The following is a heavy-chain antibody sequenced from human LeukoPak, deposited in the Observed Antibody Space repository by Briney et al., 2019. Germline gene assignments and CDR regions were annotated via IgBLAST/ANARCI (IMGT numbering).Heavy chain of an antibody. CDR2: ISGSGGST. J-gene: IGHJ4*02. V-gene: IGHV3-23*01. Sequence: GGSLGLSCAASGFTFSSYAMTWVRQAPGKGLEWVSVISGSGGSTYYADSVKGRFTISRDNSKNTLYLQMNSLRAEDTAVYYCAPRGGEPVYWGQGTLVTVSS. CDR3: APRGGEPVY. CDR1: GFTFSSYA. D-gene: IGHD3-16*01.